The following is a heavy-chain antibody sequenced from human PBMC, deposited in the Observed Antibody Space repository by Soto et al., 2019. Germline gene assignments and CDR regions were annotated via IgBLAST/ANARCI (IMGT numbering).Heavy chain of an antibody. J-gene: IGHJ6*02. Sequence: QVYLVQSGAEVRRPGASVKVSCTAFGYILTGYSLHWVRQAPGQGLEWMGWIDPNSGATNSAERFHGRVSRTRDTYISAAYLELSSLRSDDTAVYYCARGYGSSPNMELRFGMDVWGQGTTISVSS. CDR2: IDPNSGAT. D-gene: IGHD5-18*01. V-gene: IGHV1-2*02. CDR3: ARGYGSSPNMELRFGMDV. CDR1: GYILTGYS.